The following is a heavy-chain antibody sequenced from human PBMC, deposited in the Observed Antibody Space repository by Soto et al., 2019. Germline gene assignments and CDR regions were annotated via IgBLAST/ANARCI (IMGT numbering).Heavy chain of an antibody. CDR1: GFTFSSYG. Sequence: GGSLRLSCAASGFTFSSYGMHWVRQAPGKGLEWVAVISYDGSNKYYADSVKGRFTISRDNSKNTLYLQMNSLRAEDTAVYYCAKDGPPYSGSYYPFDYWGQGTLVTVSS. V-gene: IGHV3-30*18. J-gene: IGHJ4*02. CDR3: AKDGPPYSGSYYPFDY. D-gene: IGHD1-26*01. CDR2: ISYDGSNK.